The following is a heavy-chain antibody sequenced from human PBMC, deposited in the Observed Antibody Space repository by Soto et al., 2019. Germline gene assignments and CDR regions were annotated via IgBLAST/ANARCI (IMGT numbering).Heavy chain of an antibody. Sequence: HVQLVQTGAEVQKPGSSVKVSCKASEGTFISYAISWVRQAPGQGLEWMGVINPIVGTANYAQKFQGRVTITAEESTSTAYMELSSLIPEDTAVYYCARCVEMATTYYFDYWGQGTLVTVSS. V-gene: IGHV1-69*01. CDR3: ARCVEMATTYYFDY. J-gene: IGHJ4*02. CDR2: INPIVGTA. CDR1: EGTFISYA. D-gene: IGHD1-1*01.